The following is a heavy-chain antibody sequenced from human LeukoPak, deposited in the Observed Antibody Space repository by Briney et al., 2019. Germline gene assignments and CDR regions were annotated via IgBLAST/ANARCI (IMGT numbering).Heavy chain of an antibody. D-gene: IGHD6-19*01. Sequence: PSETLSLTCAVYGGSFSGYYWSWIRQPPGKGLEWIGEINHSGSTNYNPSLKSRVTISVDTSKNQFSLKLSSVTAADTAVYYCARGGILIAVAAHIHTGYFDYWGQGTLVTVSS. V-gene: IGHV4-34*01. J-gene: IGHJ4*02. CDR2: INHSGST. CDR3: ARGGILIAVAAHIHTGYFDY. CDR1: GGSFSGYY.